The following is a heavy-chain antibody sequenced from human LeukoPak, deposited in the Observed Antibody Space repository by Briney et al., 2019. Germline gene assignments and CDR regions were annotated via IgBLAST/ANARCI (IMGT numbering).Heavy chain of an antibody. CDR2: IYYSGST. J-gene: IGHJ1*01. CDR1: GGSISSYY. Sequence: SETLSLTCTVSGGSISSYYWSWIRQPPGKGLEWIGHIYYSGSTNYNPSLKSRVTISVDTSKNQFSLKLSSVTAADTAVYYCARGQPPPNYYGSGSYLQHWGQGTLVTVSS. D-gene: IGHD3-10*01. CDR3: ARGQPPPNYYGSGSYLQH. V-gene: IGHV4-59*01.